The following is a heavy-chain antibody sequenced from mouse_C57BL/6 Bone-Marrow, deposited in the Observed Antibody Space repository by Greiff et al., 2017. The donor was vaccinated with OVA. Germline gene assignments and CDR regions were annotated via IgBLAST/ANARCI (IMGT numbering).Heavy chain of an antibody. CDR1: GYSFTSYY. CDR3: ARSDYDYWYFDV. Sequence: QVQLQQSGPELVKPGASVKISCKASGYSFTSYYIHWVKQRPGQGLEWIGWIYPGSGNTKYNEKFKGKATLTADTSSSPAYMQLSSLTSEDSAVYYCARSDYDYWYFDVWGTGTTVTVSS. CDR2: IYPGSGNT. D-gene: IGHD2-4*01. J-gene: IGHJ1*03. V-gene: IGHV1-66*01.